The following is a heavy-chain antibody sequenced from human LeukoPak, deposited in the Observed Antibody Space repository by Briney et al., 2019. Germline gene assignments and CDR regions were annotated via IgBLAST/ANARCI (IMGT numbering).Heavy chain of an antibody. CDR3: ARDSNDSSGYYDPYYFDY. J-gene: IGHJ4*02. D-gene: IGHD3-22*01. CDR2: VRYDATDK. Sequence: GGSLRLSCAASGFTFNNYGIDWVRQAPGKGLEWVAFVRYDATDKYYADSVKGRFTISRDNSRNTLYLQMNSLRAEDTAVYYCARDSNDSSGYYDPYYFDYWGQGTLVTVSS. CDR1: GFTFNNYG. V-gene: IGHV3-30*02.